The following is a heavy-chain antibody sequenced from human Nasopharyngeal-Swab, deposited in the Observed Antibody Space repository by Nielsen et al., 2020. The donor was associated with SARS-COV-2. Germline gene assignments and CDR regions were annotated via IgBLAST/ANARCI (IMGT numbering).Heavy chain of an antibody. CDR1: GGSISSYY. J-gene: IGHJ4*02. CDR2: IYYSGST. CDR3: ARLEYYFDY. V-gene: IGHV4-59*08. Sequence: ETLSLTCTVSGGSISSYYWSWIRQPPGKGLEWIGYIYYSGSTNYNPSLKSRVTISVDTSKNQFSLKLSSVTAADTAVYYCARLEYYFDYWGQGTLVTVSS.